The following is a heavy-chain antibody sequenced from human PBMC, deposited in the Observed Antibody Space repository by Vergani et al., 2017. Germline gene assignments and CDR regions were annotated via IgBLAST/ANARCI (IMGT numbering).Heavy chain of an antibody. D-gene: IGHD5-18*01. CDR2: IFYSGTT. J-gene: IGHJ6*03. Sequence: QVQLQESGPGLVKPSQTLSLTCAVSGDSISSGDHCWTWIRQRPGKGLEWIGYIFYSGTTYDNPSLRSRLTISVDTSQNQFSLKLRSVTAADTAVYYCAEVDTKGPGTSHLYFIDVWGKGNTVVVSS. V-gene: IGHV4-31*11. CDR3: AEVDTKGPGTSHLYFIDV. CDR1: GDSISSGDHC.